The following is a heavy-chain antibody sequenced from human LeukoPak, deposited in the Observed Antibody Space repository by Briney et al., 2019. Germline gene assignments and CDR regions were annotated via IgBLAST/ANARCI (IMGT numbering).Heavy chain of an antibody. V-gene: IGHV7-4-1*02. J-gene: IGHJ6*02. CDR1: GYTFTSYA. D-gene: IGHD3-3*02. CDR3: ARDTLIHSWHFSPPLRHHGMDV. CDR2: INTNTGNP. Sequence: ASVKVSCKASGYTFTSYAMNWVRQAPGQGLEWMGWINTNTGNPTCAQGFTGRFVFSLDTSVSTAYLQISSLKAEDTAVYYCARDTLIHSWHFSPPLRHHGMDVWGQGTTVTVSS.